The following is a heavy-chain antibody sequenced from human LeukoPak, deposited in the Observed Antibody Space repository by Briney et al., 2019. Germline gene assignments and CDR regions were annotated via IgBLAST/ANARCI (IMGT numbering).Heavy chain of an antibody. J-gene: IGHJ4*02. D-gene: IGHD2-15*01. CDR3: AREGYCGGGRCFFDY. Sequence: GGSLRLSCAASGFTFNSYGMHWVRQAPGKGLEWVAVTWYDGSNIYYADSVKGRFTISRDNSKNTLYLQMNSLRAEDTAVYYCAREGYCGGGRCFFDYWGQGTLVTVSS. V-gene: IGHV3-33*01. CDR2: TWYDGSNI. CDR1: GFTFNSYG.